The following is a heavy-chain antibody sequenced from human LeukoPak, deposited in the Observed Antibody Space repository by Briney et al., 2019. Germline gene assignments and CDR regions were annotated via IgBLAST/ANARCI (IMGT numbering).Heavy chain of an antibody. J-gene: IGHJ6*02. CDR1: GFTFSSYG. CDR2: ISYDGSNK. V-gene: IGHV3-30*18. D-gene: IGHD6-13*01. Sequence: GRSLRLSCAASGFTFSSYGMHWVRQAPGKGLEWVAVISYDGSNKYYADSVKGRFTISRDNSKNTLYLQMNSLRAEDTAVYYCAKAETALSIAAALFMDVWGQGTTVTVSS. CDR3: AKAETALSIAAALFMDV.